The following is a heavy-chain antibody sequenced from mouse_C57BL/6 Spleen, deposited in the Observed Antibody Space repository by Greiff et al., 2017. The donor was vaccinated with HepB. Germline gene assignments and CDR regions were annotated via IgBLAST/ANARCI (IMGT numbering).Heavy chain of an antibody. V-gene: IGHV1-43*01. D-gene: IGHD1-1*01. CDR3: ARWEYYGSNFDY. CDR2: INPSTGGT. J-gene: IGHJ2*01. Sequence: VQLQQSGPELVKPGASVKISCKASGYSFTGYYMHWVKQSSEKSLEWIGEINPSTGGTSYNQKFKGKATLTVDKSSSTAYMQLKSLTSEDSAVYYCARWEYYGSNFDYWGQGTTLTVSS. CDR1: GYSFTGYY.